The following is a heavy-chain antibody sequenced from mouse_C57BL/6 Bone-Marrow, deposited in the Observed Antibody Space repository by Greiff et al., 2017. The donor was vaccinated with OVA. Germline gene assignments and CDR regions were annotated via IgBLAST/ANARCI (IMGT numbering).Heavy chain of an antibody. Sequence: VQLQQPGAELVKPGASVKVSCKASGYTFTSYWMHWVKQRPGQGLEWIGRIHPSDSDTNYNQKFKGKATLTVDKSSSTAYMQLSSLTSEDSAVYYCAIRGITTVVAPTLNWYFDVWGTGTTVTVSS. CDR2: IHPSDSDT. D-gene: IGHD1-1*01. CDR3: AIRGITTVVAPTLNWYFDV. V-gene: IGHV1-74*01. J-gene: IGHJ1*03. CDR1: GYTFTSYW.